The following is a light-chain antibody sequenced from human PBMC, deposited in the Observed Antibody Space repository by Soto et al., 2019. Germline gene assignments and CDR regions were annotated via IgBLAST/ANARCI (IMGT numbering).Light chain of an antibody. CDR1: SSNIGAGYD. Sequence: QYVLTQPPSVSGAPGQRVTISCTASSSNIGAGYDVHWYQQLPGTAPKLLIYGNSNRPSGVPDRFSGSKSGTSASLAITGLQAEDEADYYCQSYDSSLSGSVVFGGGTKLTVL. CDR3: QSYDSSLSGSVV. V-gene: IGLV1-40*01. CDR2: GNS. J-gene: IGLJ2*01.